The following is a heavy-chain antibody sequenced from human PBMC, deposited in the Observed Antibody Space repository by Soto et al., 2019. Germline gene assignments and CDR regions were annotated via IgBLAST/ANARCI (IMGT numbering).Heavy chain of an antibody. D-gene: IGHD3-3*01. CDR2: ISAYNGNT. V-gene: IGHV1-18*01. CDR1: GYTFTSYG. J-gene: IGHJ6*02. Sequence: ASVKVSCKASGYTFTSYGISWVRQAPGQGLEWMGWISAYNGNTNYAQKLQGRVTMTTDTSTSTAYMELRSLRSDDTAVYYCARDSREVLRFLEWLPPRAGYYGMDVWGQGTTVTVSS. CDR3: ARDSREVLRFLEWLPPRAGYYGMDV.